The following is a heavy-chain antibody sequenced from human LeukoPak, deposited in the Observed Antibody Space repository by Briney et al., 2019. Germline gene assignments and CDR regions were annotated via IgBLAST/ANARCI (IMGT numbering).Heavy chain of an antibody. CDR3: ANESPFLDY. CDR1: GFSFSGYS. Sequence: GGSLRLSCAASGFSFSGYSMRLVRQAPGKGLEWVSVISGSGGSTYYADSVKGRFTISRDNSKNTLYLQMNSLRAEDTAVYYCANESPFLDYWGQGALVTVSS. CDR2: ISGSGGST. J-gene: IGHJ4*02. V-gene: IGHV3-23*01.